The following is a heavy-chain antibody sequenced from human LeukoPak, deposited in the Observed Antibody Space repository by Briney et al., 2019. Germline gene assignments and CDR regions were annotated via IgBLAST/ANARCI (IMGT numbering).Heavy chain of an antibody. D-gene: IGHD3-22*01. J-gene: IGHJ6*02. Sequence: KVSCKASGGTFTSYAFSWVRRAPGQGLEWMGRIIPLIGVTDSAQKFRDRVTITADKSTSTAYMELTSLRSEDTAVYYCATYNVDNHDTSDGMNVWGQGTSVTVSS. CDR2: IIPLIGVT. CDR3: ATYNVDNHDTSDGMNV. CDR1: GGTFTSYA. V-gene: IGHV1-69*04.